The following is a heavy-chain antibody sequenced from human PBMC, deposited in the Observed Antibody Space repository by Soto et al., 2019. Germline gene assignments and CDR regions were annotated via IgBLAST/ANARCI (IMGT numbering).Heavy chain of an antibody. V-gene: IGHV4-34*01. CDR3: ASGGESIAARLYYFDY. D-gene: IGHD6-6*01. CDR1: GGSFSGYY. J-gene: IGHJ4*02. CDR2: INHSGST. Sequence: KTSETLSLTCAVYGGSFSGYYWSWIRQPPGKGLEWIGEINHSGSTNYNPSLKSRVTISVDTSKNQFSLKLSSVTAADTAVYYCASGGESIAARLYYFDYWGQGTRVTVAA.